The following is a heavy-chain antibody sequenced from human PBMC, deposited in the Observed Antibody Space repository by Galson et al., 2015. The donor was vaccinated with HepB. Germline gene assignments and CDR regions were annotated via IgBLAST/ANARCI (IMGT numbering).Heavy chain of an antibody. J-gene: IGHJ4*02. CDR2: ISGSGGST. V-gene: IGHV3-23*01. Sequence: SLRLSCAASGFTFSRYAMSWVRQAPGKGLEWVSAISGSGGSTNHADSVKGRFTISRDNSKNTPYLQMNSLRAEDTTVYYCAKRAGETYGPFDYWGQGTLVTVSS. CDR3: AKRAGETYGPFDY. CDR1: GFTFSRYA. D-gene: IGHD3-10*01.